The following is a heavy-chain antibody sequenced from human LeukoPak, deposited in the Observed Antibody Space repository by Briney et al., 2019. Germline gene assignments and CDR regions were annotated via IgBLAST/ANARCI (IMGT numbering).Heavy chain of an antibody. CDR1: GGSISSYY. CDR3: ARGGVYCSGGSCYVYDY. CDR2: INHSGST. V-gene: IGHV4-34*01. J-gene: IGHJ4*02. Sequence: SETLSLTCTVSGGSISSYYWSWIRQPPGKGLEWIGEINHSGSTNYNPSLKSRVTISVDTSKNQFSLKLSSVTAADTAVYYCARGGVYCSGGSCYVYDYWGQGTLVTVSS. D-gene: IGHD2-15*01.